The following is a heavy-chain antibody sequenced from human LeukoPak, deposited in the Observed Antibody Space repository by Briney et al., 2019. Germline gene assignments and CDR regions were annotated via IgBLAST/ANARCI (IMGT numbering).Heavy chain of an antibody. CDR3: ARAMRTTAVTAGDYHYYYGMDV. D-gene: IGHD4-17*01. CDR1: GYSINSGYY. J-gene: IGHJ6*02. V-gene: IGHV4-38-2*02. CDR2: IYHSGST. Sequence: SETLSLTCTVSGYSINSGYYWGWIRQPPGKGVEWIGGIYHSGSTYYNPSLKSRVTISVDTSKNQFSLKLSSVTAADTAVYYCARAMRTTAVTAGDYHYYYGMDVWGQGTTVTVSS.